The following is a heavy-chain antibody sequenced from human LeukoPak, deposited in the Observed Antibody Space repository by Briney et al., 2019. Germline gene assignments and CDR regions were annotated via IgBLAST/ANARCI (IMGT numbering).Heavy chain of an antibody. D-gene: IGHD3-3*01. CDR1: GFTFSSYW. V-gene: IGHV3-7*01. Sequence: GGSLRLSCAASGFTFSSYWMSWVRQAPGKGLEWVANIKQDGSEKYYVDSVKGRFTISRDNAKNSLYLQMNSLRAEDTAVYYCARERGYDFWSGYLHENWFDPWGQGTLVSVSS. J-gene: IGHJ5*02. CDR2: IKQDGSEK. CDR3: ARERGYDFWSGYLHENWFDP.